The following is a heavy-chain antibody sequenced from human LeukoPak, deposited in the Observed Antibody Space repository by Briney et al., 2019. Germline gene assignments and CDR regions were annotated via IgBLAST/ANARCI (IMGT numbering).Heavy chain of an antibody. Sequence: GGSLRHSCACSGFSHNNKYLNWVRQAPGRGLEWVSVIYGDSNQTHYADSVKGRFTISRDNSKNTLYLQMISLRADDTAVYYCAIDRAIVGPTYFDHGGQGTLVTVSS. J-gene: IGHJ4*02. CDR1: GFSHNNKY. CDR3: AIDRAIVGPTYFDH. V-gene: IGHV3-53*01. CDR2: IYGDSNQT. D-gene: IGHD1-26*01.